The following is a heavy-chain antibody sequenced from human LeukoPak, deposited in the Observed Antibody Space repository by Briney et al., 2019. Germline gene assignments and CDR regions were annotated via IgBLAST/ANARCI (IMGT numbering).Heavy chain of an antibody. CDR1: GFDFSTYS. D-gene: IGHD5-12*01. J-gene: IGHJ4*02. CDR3: ARVLRGYASYEGN. V-gene: IGHV3-48*01. CDR2: IDSSSSTI. Sequence: GSLRLSCAASGFDFSTYSMHWVRRAPGRGLAWLSYIDSSSSTIYYADSVKGRFTISRDNAKNSPYLQMNSLRAEDTAVYYCARVLRGYASYEGNWGQGTLVTVSS.